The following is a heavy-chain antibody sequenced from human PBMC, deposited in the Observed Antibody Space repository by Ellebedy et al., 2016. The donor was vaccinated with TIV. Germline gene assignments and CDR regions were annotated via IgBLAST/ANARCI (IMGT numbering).Heavy chain of an antibody. Sequence: GESLKISXAASGFTFSSYGMHWVRQAPGKGLEWVSAISGSGGSTYYADSVKGRFTISRDNSKNTLYLQMNSLRAEDTAVYYCARDSGGISYFYGMDVWGQGTTVTVSS. J-gene: IGHJ6*02. CDR2: ISGSGGST. V-gene: IGHV3-23*01. D-gene: IGHD2-15*01. CDR1: GFTFSSYG. CDR3: ARDSGGISYFYGMDV.